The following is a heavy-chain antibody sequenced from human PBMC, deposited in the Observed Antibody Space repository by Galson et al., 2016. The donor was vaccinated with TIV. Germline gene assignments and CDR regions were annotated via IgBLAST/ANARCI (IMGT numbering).Heavy chain of an antibody. CDR2: TFYRSKRYN. CDR1: GDSVSRNSSA. Sequence: CAISGDSVSRNSSAWNWLRQSPSTGLEWLGRTFYRSKRYNDYAPAVKSRITINPDKAKNQISLQLNSVTPDDTAVYYCARATLSVFGIIMSLDSWGQGTLVTVSS. V-gene: IGHV6-1*01. J-gene: IGHJ4*02. CDR3: ARATLSVFGIIMSLDS. D-gene: IGHD3-16*01.